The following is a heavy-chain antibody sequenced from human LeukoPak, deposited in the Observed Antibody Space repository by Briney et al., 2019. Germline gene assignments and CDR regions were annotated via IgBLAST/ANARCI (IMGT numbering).Heavy chain of an antibody. CDR3: ARFAKGYGSGDIDY. CDR1: GFTFSRYW. V-gene: IGHV3-7*01. D-gene: IGHD3-10*01. CDR2: IEQDGDQK. Sequence: GGSLRLSCVASGFTFSRYWVSWVRQAPGKGLEWVANIEQDGDQKHYVDSVRGRFIISRDNAKNSLHLQMNSLRAEDTAVYYCARFAKGYGSGDIDYWGQGTLVTVSS. J-gene: IGHJ4*02.